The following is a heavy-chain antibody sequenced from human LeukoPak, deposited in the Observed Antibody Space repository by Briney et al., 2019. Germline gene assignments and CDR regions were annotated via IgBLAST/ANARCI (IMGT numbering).Heavy chain of an antibody. CDR3: ARDGLSGAFDI. CDR2: ISYDGSNK. Sequence: GGSLRLSCAASGFTFSNYAMSWVRQAPGKGLEWVAVISYDGSNKYYADSVKGRFTISRDNSKNTLYLQMNSLRAEDTAVYYCARDGLSGAFDIWGQGTMVTVSS. V-gene: IGHV3-30-3*01. D-gene: IGHD3-10*01. J-gene: IGHJ3*02. CDR1: GFTFSNYA.